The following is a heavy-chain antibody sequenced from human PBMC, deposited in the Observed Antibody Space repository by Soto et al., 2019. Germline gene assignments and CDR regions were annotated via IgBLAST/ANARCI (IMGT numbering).Heavy chain of an antibody. CDR1: GLTFSSYS. D-gene: IGHD3-3*01. V-gene: IGHV3-21*01. J-gene: IGHJ4*02. CDR2: ISISIIYT. Sequence: GGSLRLSCAASGLTFSSYSMTWVRQAPGKGLEWVSNISISIIYTNYADFVKGRFTFSIDNAKNLLFLQMNILRAEDTAVYYCARADFWSGSPPTNWGQGTLVTVSS. CDR3: ARADFWSGSPPTN.